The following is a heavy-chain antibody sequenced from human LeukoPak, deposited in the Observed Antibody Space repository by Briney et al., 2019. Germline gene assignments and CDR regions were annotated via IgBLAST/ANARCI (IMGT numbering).Heavy chain of an antibody. CDR1: GGSISNYY. J-gene: IGHJ5*02. Sequence: SETLSLTCTVSGGSISNYYWNWIRQPPGKGLEWIGYIYYTGNTNYNPSLRSRVTISVDTSKNQFSLKLSSVTAADTAVYYCARDRLQLQSWGQGTLVTVSS. CDR2: IYYTGNT. V-gene: IGHV4-59*01. CDR3: ARDRLQLQS. D-gene: IGHD5-24*01.